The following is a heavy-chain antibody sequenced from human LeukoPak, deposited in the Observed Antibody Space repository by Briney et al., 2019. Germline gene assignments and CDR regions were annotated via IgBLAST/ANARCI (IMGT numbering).Heavy chain of an antibody. CDR1: GFTFSSYA. Sequence: GGSLRLSCAASGFTFSSYAMHWVRQAPGKGLEYVSAISSNGGSTYYANSVKGRFTISRDNSKNTLYLQMGGLRAEDMAVYYCARERWSYGLTWGQGTLVTVSS. J-gene: IGHJ5*02. CDR3: ARERWSYGLT. CDR2: ISSNGGST. D-gene: IGHD5-18*01. V-gene: IGHV3-64*01.